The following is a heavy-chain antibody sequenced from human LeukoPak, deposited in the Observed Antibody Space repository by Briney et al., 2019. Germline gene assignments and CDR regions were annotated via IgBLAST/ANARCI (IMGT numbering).Heavy chain of an antibody. V-gene: IGHV3-53*04. CDR2: IYAGGST. CDR1: VFTVSSNY. D-gene: IGHD3-10*01. J-gene: IGHJ6*02. CDR3: ATAGSSELLWDYAMDV. Sequence: GGSLRLSCAASVFTVSSNYMSWVREAPGKGLEWVSLIYAGGSTYYADAVKGRFTISRHNSKNTLHLQMNSLRGEDTAVYYCATAGSSELLWDYAMDVWGQGTTVTVSS.